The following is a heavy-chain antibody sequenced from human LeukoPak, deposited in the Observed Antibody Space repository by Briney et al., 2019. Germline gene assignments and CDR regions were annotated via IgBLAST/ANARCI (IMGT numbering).Heavy chain of an antibody. CDR1: GYHFTNYD. Sequence: GASVKVSCKASGYHFTNYDINWVRQAPGEGLEWMGWMNPKRGKAGYAQKFQGRLTMTRNTSTTAAYMELNSLTADDTAVYYCARGAGTTYGHSFFDYWGQGALVIVSS. D-gene: IGHD1-14*01. CDR2: MNPKRGKA. CDR3: ARGAGTTYGHSFFDY. J-gene: IGHJ4*02. V-gene: IGHV1-8*01.